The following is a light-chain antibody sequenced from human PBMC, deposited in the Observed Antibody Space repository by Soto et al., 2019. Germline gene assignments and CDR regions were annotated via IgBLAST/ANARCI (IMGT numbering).Light chain of an antibody. Sequence: IQMTHSPSTLSASVGFRFTITCRASQSISSWLAWYQQKPGKAPKLLVYKASSLESGVPSRFRGSGSGTEFTLTISSLKPADFATYYCQPYNRYSQGTFGQGTKVDI. CDR1: QSISSW. CDR3: QPYNRYSQGT. J-gene: IGKJ1*01. CDR2: KAS. V-gene: IGKV1-5*03.